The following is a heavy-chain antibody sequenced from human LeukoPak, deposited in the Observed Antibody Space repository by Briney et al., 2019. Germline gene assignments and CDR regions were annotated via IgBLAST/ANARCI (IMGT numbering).Heavy chain of an antibody. V-gene: IGHV3-23*01. CDR1: GFTFSSYA. J-gene: IGHJ4*02. Sequence: GGSLSLSCAASGFTFSSYAMSWVRQAPGKGLEWVSAISGSGGSTYYADSVKGRFTISRDNSKNTLYLQMNSLRAEDTAVYYCARDDVGGYSGYDDPTWGQGTLVTVSS. CDR2: ISGSGGST. D-gene: IGHD5-12*01. CDR3: ARDDVGGYSGYDDPT.